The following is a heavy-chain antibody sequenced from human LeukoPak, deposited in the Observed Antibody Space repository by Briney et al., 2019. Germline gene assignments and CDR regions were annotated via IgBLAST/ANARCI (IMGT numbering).Heavy chain of an antibody. J-gene: IGHJ5*02. CDR3: AKHRWLDP. Sequence: SETLSLTCIVSGGSINNXXXXXXRQPPGKGLEWIGYIYYSGSTNYNPSLKSRVXXXXDTSKNQFSLKLHSVTAADTAVYYCAKHRWLDPWGQGTLVTVSS. CDR1: GGSINNXX. V-gene: IGHV4-59*08. D-gene: IGHD6-19*01. CDR2: IYYSGST.